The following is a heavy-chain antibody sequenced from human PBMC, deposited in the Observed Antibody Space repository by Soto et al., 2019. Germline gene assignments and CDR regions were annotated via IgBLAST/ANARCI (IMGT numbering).Heavy chain of an antibody. CDR1: GGTFSSYA. Sequence: SVKVSCKASGGTFSSYAISWVRQAPGQGLEWMGGIIPIFGTANYAQKFQGRVTITADESTSTAYMELSSLRSEDPAVYYCAIGGPYGGSDGMDVWGQGTTVTVSS. CDR2: IIPIFGTA. D-gene: IGHD4-17*01. CDR3: AIGGPYGGSDGMDV. J-gene: IGHJ6*02. V-gene: IGHV1-69*13.